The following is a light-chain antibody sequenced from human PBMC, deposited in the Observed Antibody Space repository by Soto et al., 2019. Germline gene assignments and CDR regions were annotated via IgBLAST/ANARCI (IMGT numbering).Light chain of an antibody. J-gene: IGLJ3*02. V-gene: IGLV1-40*01. CDR2: GNS. Sequence: QSVLTQPPSVSGAPGQRVTISCTGSSSNIGAGYDVHWYQQHPGTAPKLLIYGNSNRPSGVPDRFSGSNSGTSASLAITGGQAEDEADYYCQSYDSSLSGWVFGGGTKVPLL. CDR1: SSNIGAGYD. CDR3: QSYDSSLSGWV.